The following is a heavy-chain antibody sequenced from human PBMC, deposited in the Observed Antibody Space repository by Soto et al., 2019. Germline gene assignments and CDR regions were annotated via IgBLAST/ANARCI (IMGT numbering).Heavy chain of an antibody. CDR1: GGSISSSSYY. V-gene: IGHV4-39*01. CDR3: ASRKNYHHYGMDV. CDR2: IYYSGST. Sequence: PSETLSLTCTVSGGSISSSSYYWGWIRQPPGKGLEWIGSIYYSGSTYYNPSLKSRVTISVDTSKNQFSLKLSSVTAADTAVYYCASRKNYHHYGMDVWGQGTTVTVSS. J-gene: IGHJ6*02.